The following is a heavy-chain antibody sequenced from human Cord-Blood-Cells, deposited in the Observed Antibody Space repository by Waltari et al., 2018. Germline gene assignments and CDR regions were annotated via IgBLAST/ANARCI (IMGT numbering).Heavy chain of an antibody. V-gene: IGHV1-69*01. D-gene: IGHD2-8*02. CDR1: GGTFSSYA. Sequence: QVQLVQSGAEVKKPGSSVKVSCKASGGTFSSYAISWVRQAHGQGIEWMGGIIPIFGTVNSEQEFQGRGTNTADESTSTAYMELGSLGSEYTAVYYCASSLVDWYFDLWGRGTLVTVSS. CDR3: ASSLVDWYFDL. CDR2: IIPIFGTV. J-gene: IGHJ2*01.